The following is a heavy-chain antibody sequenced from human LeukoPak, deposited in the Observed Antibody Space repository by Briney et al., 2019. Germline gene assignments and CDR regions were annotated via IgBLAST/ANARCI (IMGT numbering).Heavy chain of an antibody. D-gene: IGHD6-25*01. J-gene: IGHJ5*02. CDR3: ARGRKAATIIRYNWFDP. CDR1: GGSISSGGYS. V-gene: IGHV4-30-2*01. Sequence: SETLSLTCADSGGSISSGGYSWSWIRQPPGKGLEWIGYIYHSGSTYYNPSLKSRVTISVDRSKNQFSLKLSSVTAADTAVYYCARGRKAATIIRYNWFDPWGQGTLVTVSS. CDR2: IYHSGST.